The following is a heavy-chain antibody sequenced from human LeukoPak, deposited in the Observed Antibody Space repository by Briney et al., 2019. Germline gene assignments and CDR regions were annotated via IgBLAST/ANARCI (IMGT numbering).Heavy chain of an antibody. V-gene: IGHV4-59*01. CDR3: AREDNCSGGTCPIDY. Sequence: SETLSLTCSVSGGSISTYYWSWIRQTPGKGLEQIGYIYNSGSTNYNPSLEGRVTMSIDTSKNQFSLKLSSVTAADTAVYYCAREDNCSGGTCPIDYWGQGILVTVSS. D-gene: IGHD2-15*01. CDR1: GGSISTYY. CDR2: IYNSGST. J-gene: IGHJ4*02.